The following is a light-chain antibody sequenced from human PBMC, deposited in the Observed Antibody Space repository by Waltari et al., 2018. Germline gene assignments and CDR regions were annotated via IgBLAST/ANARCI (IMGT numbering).Light chain of an antibody. J-gene: IGKJ1*01. CDR2: HVS. Sequence: EIVMTQSPAVLSVSPGQRATLSCRASETVTSHLAWYQQQPGQAPRLLIHHVSTRAAGIPARFSGSGSETEFTLTVTSLQSEDCAVYYCQQYYEWQTFGPGTKVEIK. V-gene: IGKV3D-15*01. CDR3: QQYYEWQT. CDR1: ETVTSH.